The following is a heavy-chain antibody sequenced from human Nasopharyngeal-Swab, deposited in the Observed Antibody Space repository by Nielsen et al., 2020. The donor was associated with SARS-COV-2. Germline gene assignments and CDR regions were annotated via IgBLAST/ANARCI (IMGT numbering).Heavy chain of an antibody. CDR2: ISYDGNNK. J-gene: IGHJ4*02. D-gene: IGHD5-24*01. CDR1: GFTFSSFG. CDR3: AKVRDGYNQGFDY. Sequence: GESLKISCAASGFTFSSFGMHWVRQAPGKGLEWVAVISYDGNNKYCADSVKGRFTISRDNSKNTLYLQMDSLRAEDTAVYYCAKVRDGYNQGFDYWGQGTLVTVSS. V-gene: IGHV3-30*18.